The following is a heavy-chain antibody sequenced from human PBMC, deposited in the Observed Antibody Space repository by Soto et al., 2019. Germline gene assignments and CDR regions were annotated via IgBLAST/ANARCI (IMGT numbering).Heavy chain of an antibody. D-gene: IGHD1-1*01. V-gene: IGHV4-4*02. J-gene: IGHJ5*02. CDR1: GGSITSNW. CDR2: IHHSGSF. CDR3: VRNDRYRFDP. Sequence: QVQLQESGPGLVNPSGTLSLTCAVSGGSITSNWWSWVRQPPGKGLEWIGEIHHSGSFNYNPSLRSRVTISIDKSKNQLSLKLTSVTAADTAVHYCVRNDRYRFDPWGQGTLVTVSS.